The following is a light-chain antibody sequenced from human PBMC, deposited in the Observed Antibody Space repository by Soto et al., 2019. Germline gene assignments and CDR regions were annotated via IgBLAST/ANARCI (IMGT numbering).Light chain of an antibody. CDR1: QSISTW. CDR3: QQYSTYPYT. V-gene: IGKV1-5*03. J-gene: IGKJ2*01. CDR2: KAS. Sequence: DIQMTQSPSTLSSSVGDRVTITCRTSQSISTWLAWYPQKPGKAPQLLLYKASRLESGVPSRFSGSGSGTEFSLSISSLQPDDFATYHCQQYSTYPYTFGQGTKLEIK.